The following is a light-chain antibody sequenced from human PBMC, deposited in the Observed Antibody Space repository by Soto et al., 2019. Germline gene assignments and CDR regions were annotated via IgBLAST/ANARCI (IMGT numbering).Light chain of an antibody. V-gene: IGLV1-51*01. CDR1: NSNIGNNY. J-gene: IGLJ1*01. CDR3: GTWDSIVTAGV. Sequence: QSVLTLPPSVSATPGQTVTISCSGSNSNIGNNYVSWYQQLPGTAPKLLIYDNNKRPSEIPDRFSGSKSGPSATLGITGLQTGDEADYYCGTWDSIVTAGVFGTGSKVTVL. CDR2: DNN.